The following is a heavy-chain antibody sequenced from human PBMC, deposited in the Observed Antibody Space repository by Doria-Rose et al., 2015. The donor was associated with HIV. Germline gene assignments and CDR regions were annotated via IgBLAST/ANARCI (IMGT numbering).Heavy chain of an antibody. CDR2: ILSDDER. CDR1: GVSLSSPGMG. J-gene: IGHJ4*02. V-gene: IGHV2-26*01. Sequence: QVTLKESGPVLVKPTETLTLTCTVSGVSLSSPGMGVSWIRQPPGKALEWLANILSDDERSFKASLKSRLTISRSTSKCQVVLTMTDMDRVDTATYYCARIKSSRWYHKYYFDFWGQGTLVIVSA. D-gene: IGHD6-13*01. CDR3: ARIKSSRWYHKYYFDF.